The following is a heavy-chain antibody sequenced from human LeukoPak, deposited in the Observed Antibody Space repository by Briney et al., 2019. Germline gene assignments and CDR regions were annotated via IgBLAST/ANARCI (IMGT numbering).Heavy chain of an antibody. D-gene: IGHD1-26*01. Sequence: GRSLRLACAAAGFTFSNDWMSWVRQATGKGLEWVGRIKSKTDGGTTDYAAPVKGRFTISRDDSKNTLYLQMNSLKTEDTAVYYCTTDYVSGNPSWFDPWGQGTLVTVSS. CDR2: IKSKTDGGTT. V-gene: IGHV3-15*01. CDR1: GFTFSNDW. CDR3: TTDYVSGNPSWFDP. J-gene: IGHJ5*02.